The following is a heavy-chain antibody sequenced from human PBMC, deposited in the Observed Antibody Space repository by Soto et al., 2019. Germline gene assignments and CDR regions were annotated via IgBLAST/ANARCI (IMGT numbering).Heavy chain of an antibody. Sequence: PSETLSLTCTVSGGSISSYYWSWIRQPPGKGLEWIGYIYYSGSTNYNPSLKSRVTISVDTSKNQFSLKLSSVTAADTAVYYCARSDLGSSSWYNWLDPSGPGRLVTVSS. V-gene: IGHV4-59*01. J-gene: IGHJ5*02. CDR2: IYYSGST. CDR1: GGSISSYY. D-gene: IGHD6-13*01. CDR3: ARSDLGSSSWYNWLDP.